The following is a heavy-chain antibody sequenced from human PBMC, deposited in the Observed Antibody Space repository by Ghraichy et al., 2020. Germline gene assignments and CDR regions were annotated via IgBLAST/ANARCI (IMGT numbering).Heavy chain of an antibody. CDR2: ISSSSSTI. D-gene: IGHD6-6*01. J-gene: IGHJ4*02. V-gene: IGHV3-48*02. CDR3: ARDDSSSFHLYDY. CDR1: GFTFSSYS. Sequence: GESLNISCAASGFTFSSYSMNWVRQAPGKGLEWVSYISSSSSTIYYADSVKGRFTISRDNAKNSLYLQMNSLRDEDTAVYYCARDDSSSFHLYDYWGQGTLVTVSS.